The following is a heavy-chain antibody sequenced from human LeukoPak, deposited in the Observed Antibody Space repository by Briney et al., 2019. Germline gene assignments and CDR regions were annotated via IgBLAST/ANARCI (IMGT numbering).Heavy chain of an antibody. CDR2: INEDGSHK. CDR1: GFTFTSYW. D-gene: IGHD2-21*02. V-gene: IGHV3-7*01. Sequence: GGSLRLSCEVSGFTFTSYWMSWVRQAPGKGLEWVANINEDGSHKYHADSVKGRLTISRDNAKNSLHLQMNSLRAEDTAVYYCARDATRGGDNDYWGQGTRVIVSS. CDR3: ARDATRGGDNDY. J-gene: IGHJ4*02.